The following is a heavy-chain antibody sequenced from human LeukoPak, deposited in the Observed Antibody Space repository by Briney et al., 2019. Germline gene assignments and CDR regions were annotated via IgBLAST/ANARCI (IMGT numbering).Heavy chain of an antibody. J-gene: IGHJ6*03. Sequence: KPSDTLSLTCSVSGGSIINYYWTWIRQPAGKGLECIGRMNTSGSTKYNPSLKSRVTMSVDTSKNQFSLKLTSVTAADTAVYYCARDREDYYDGSGYYDFYYMDVWGKGTTVTVSS. V-gene: IGHV4-4*07. CDR2: MNTSGST. D-gene: IGHD3-22*01. CDR3: ARDREDYYDGSGYYDFYYMDV. CDR1: GGSIINYY.